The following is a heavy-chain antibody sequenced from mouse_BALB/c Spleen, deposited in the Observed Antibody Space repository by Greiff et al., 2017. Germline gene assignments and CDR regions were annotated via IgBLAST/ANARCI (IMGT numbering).Heavy chain of an antibody. CDR1: GFNIKDTY. CDR3: APIYDGFRYFDV. Sequence: VQLKQSGAELVKPGASVKLSCTASGFNIKDTYMHWVKQRPEQGLEWIGRIDPANGNTKYDPKFQGKATITADTSSNTAYLQLSSLTSEDTAVYYCAPIYDGFRYFDVWGAGTTVTVSS. CDR2: IDPANGNT. J-gene: IGHJ1*01. V-gene: IGHV14-3*02. D-gene: IGHD2-3*01.